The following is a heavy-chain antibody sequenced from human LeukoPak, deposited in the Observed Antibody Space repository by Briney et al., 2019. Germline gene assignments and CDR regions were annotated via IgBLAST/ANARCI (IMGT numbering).Heavy chain of an antibody. CDR2: ISGSGNST. CDR3: AKVKAVTGTNPKYWFFDL. Sequence: PGGSLRLSCAASGFTFSSYAMSWVRQVPGKGLEWVSAISGSGNSTYYADSVRGQFTISRDNSKNTLDLQMNSLRVEDTAVYYCAKVKAVTGTNPKYWFFDLWGRGTLVTVSS. CDR1: GFTFSSYA. D-gene: IGHD6-19*01. V-gene: IGHV3-23*01. J-gene: IGHJ2*01.